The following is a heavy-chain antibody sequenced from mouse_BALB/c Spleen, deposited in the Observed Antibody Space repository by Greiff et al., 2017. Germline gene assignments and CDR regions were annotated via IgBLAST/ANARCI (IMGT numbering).Heavy chain of an antibody. D-gene: IGHD1-1*02. CDR2: ISSGGSYT. V-gene: IGHV5-9-4*01. CDR1: GFTFSSYA. CDR3: ARGGGNPAMDY. Sequence: EVQLVESGGGLVKPGASLKLSCAASGFTFSSYAMSWVRQSPEKRLEWVAEISSGGSYTYYPDTVTGRFTISRDNAKNTLYLEMSSLRSEDTAMYYCARGGGNPAMDYWGQGTSVTVSS. J-gene: IGHJ4*01.